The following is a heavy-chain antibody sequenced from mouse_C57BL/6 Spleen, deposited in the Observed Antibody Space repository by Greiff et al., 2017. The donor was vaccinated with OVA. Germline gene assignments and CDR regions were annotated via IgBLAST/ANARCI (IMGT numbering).Heavy chain of an antibody. Sequence: VKLMESGPELVKPGASVKISCKASGYSFTSYYIHWVKQRPGQGLEWIGWIYPGSGNTKYNEKFKGKATLTADTSSSTAYMQLSSLTSEDSAVYYCVYYGSLGYWGQGTTLTVSS. CDR2: IYPGSGNT. J-gene: IGHJ2*01. D-gene: IGHD1-1*01. V-gene: IGHV1-66*01. CDR1: GYSFTSYY. CDR3: VYYGSLGY.